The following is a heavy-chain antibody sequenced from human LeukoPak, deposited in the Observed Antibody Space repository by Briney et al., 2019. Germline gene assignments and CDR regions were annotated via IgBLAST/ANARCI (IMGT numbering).Heavy chain of an antibody. CDR1: GFTFSNAW. D-gene: IGHD3-10*01. CDR3: TTRITMVRGASDP. CDR2: IKSKTDGGTT. Sequence: GGSLRLSCAASGFTFSNAWMSWVRQAPGKGLEWVGRIKSKTDGGTTDYAAPVKGRFTISRDDSKNTLYLQMNSLKTEDTAVYYCTTRITMVRGASDPWGQGTLVTVSS. V-gene: IGHV3-15*01. J-gene: IGHJ5*02.